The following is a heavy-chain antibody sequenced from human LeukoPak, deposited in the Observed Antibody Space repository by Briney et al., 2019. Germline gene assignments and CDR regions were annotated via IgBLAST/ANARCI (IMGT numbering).Heavy chain of an antibody. CDR1: GFSFSASS. V-gene: IGHV3-73*01. CDR3: ASDGGVLAAFDI. J-gene: IGHJ3*02. Sequence: GGSLRLSCGASGFSFSASSMHWVRQAPGKGLEWVGRIRSKANGYATHFAASVDGRFTVSRDDSKNTIYLHMNSLKTEDTGVYYCASDGGVLAAFDIWGQGTMVLVSS. CDR2: IRSKANGYAT. D-gene: IGHD2-8*01.